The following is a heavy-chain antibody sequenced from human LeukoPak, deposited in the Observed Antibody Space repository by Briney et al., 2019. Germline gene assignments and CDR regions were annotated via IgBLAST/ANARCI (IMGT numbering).Heavy chain of an antibody. CDR1: GFTYSSYA. J-gene: IGHJ4*02. D-gene: IGHD3-22*01. CDR3: AKAHYYDSSGPFDY. CDR2: ISGSGGST. V-gene: IGHV3-23*01. Sequence: GGSLRLSCAASGFTYSSYAMSWVRQAPGKGLEWVSAISGSGGSTYYADSVKGRFTISRDNSKNTLYLQMNSLIAEDTAVYYCAKAHYYDSSGPFDYWGQGTLVTVSS.